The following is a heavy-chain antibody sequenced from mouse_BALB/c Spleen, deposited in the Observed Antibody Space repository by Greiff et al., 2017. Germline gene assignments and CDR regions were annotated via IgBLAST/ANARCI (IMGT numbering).Heavy chain of an antibody. Sequence: EVKLMESGGGLVQPGGSMKLSCVASGFTFSNYWMNWVRQSPEKGLEWVAEIRLKSNNYATHYAESVKGRFTISRDDSKSSVYLQMNNLRAEDTGIYYCTGDLGRGYYAMDYWGQGTSVTVSS. CDR2: IRLKSNNYAT. D-gene: IGHD4-1*01. CDR1: GFTFSNYW. J-gene: IGHJ4*01. CDR3: TGDLGRGYYAMDY. V-gene: IGHV6-6*02.